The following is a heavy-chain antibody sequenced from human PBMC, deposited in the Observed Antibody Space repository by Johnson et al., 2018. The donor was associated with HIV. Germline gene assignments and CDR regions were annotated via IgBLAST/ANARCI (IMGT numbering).Heavy chain of an antibody. D-gene: IGHD4-17*01. Sequence: VQLMESGGGLVQPGGSLRLSCAASGFTVSSYDMHWVRQSTGKGLEWVSAIGTAGYTYYPGSVKGRFTISRDNSKNTLYLQMNSLRAEDTAVYYCAKDWPLVATVTADAFDIWGQGTMVTVSS. V-gene: IGHV3-13*01. CDR1: GFTVSSYD. CDR3: AKDWPLVATVTADAFDI. J-gene: IGHJ3*02. CDR2: IGTAGYT.